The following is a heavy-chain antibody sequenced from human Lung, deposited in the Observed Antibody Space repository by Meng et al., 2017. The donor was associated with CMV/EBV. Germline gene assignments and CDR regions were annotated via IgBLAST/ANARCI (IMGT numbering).Heavy chain of an antibody. CDR2: IYYSGST. Sequence: LQVAARGLLNPSRALSRTCTVSGGSTSSGYYYWRWIRQPPGKGLEWIGYIYYSGSTYYNPSLKSRVTISVDTSKNQFSLKLSSVTAADTAVYYCARDRTTGRYFDYWGQGTLVTVAS. V-gene: IGHV4-30-4*01. CDR3: ARDRTTGRYFDY. CDR1: GGSTSSGYYY. J-gene: IGHJ4*02. D-gene: IGHD4-11*01.